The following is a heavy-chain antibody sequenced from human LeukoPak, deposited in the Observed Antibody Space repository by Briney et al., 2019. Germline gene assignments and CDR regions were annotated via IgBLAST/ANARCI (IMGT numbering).Heavy chain of an antibody. D-gene: IGHD4-17*01. CDR1: GGSISSYY. V-gene: IGHV4-59*01. CDR2: IYYSGST. Sequence: SETLSLTCTVSGGSISSYYWSWIRQPPGKGLEWIGYIYYSGSTNYNPSLKSRVTISVDTSKNQFSLKLSSVTAADTAVYYCARGPHATVTTIHKTLYYFDYWGQGTLVTVSS. CDR3: ARGPHATVTTIHKTLYYFDY. J-gene: IGHJ4*02.